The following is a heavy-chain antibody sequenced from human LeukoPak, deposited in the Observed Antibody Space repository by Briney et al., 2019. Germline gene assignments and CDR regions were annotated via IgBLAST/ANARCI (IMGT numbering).Heavy chain of an antibody. Sequence: GGSLRLSCAASGFTFSSYGMHWVRQAPGKGLEWVAFIRYDGSNKYYADSVKGRFTISRDNSKNTLYLQMNSLRAEDTAVYYCAKAYQSMVRGVTKDYFDYWGQGTLVTVSS. CDR1: GFTFSSYG. J-gene: IGHJ4*02. D-gene: IGHD3-10*01. CDR3: AKAYQSMVRGVTKDYFDY. CDR2: IRYDGSNK. V-gene: IGHV3-30*02.